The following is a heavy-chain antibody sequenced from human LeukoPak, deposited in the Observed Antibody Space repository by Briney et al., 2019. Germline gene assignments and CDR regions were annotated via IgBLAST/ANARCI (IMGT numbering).Heavy chain of an antibody. V-gene: IGHV3-23*01. CDR3: AKTTRPLGALDY. D-gene: IGHD1-26*01. J-gene: IGHJ4*02. CDR1: GFTFNNYA. Sequence: GGSLRLSCAASGFTFNNYAFTWVRQAPGKGLEWVSGISDRDSSTKYADSVRGRFTISRDDSKNTLYLQMNSLRAEDTAVYYCAKTTRPLGALDYWGQGTLVTVSS. CDR2: ISDRDSST.